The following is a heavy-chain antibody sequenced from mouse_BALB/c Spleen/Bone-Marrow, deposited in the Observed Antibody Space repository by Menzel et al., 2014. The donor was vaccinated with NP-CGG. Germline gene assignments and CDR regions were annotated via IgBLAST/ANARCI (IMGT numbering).Heavy chain of an antibody. Sequence: EVQLQQSGAELVKPGASVKLSCTASGFNIKDTYMHWVKQRPEQGLVWIGRIDPANGNTKYDPKFQGKATITADTSSNTAYLQLSSLTSEDTAVYYCARRAARATGFAYWGQGTLVTVPA. CDR1: GFNIKDTY. CDR3: ARRAARATGFAY. V-gene: IGHV14-3*02. J-gene: IGHJ3*01. D-gene: IGHD3-1*01. CDR2: IDPANGNT.